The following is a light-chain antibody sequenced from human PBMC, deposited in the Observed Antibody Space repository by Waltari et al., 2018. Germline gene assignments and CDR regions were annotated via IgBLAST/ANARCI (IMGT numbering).Light chain of an antibody. J-gene: IGKJ2*01. CDR1: QNLLHSNGYNY. CDR2: LGS. CDR3: LQARQTPYT. V-gene: IGKV2-28*01. Sequence: DIVMTQSPLSLPVTPGEPASLSCRSSQNLLHSNGYNYLDWYLQKPGQSPQLLIYLGSNRASGVPDRFSGSGSGTDFTLKISRVEAEDVGIYYCLQARQTPYTFGPGTKLEIK.